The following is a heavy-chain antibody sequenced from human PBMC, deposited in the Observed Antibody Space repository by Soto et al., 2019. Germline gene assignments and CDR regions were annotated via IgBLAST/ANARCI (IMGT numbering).Heavy chain of an antibody. CDR2: INAGNGNT. J-gene: IGHJ4*02. Sequence: GASVKVSCKASGYTFTSYAMHRVRQAPGQRLEWMGWINAGNGNTKYSQKFQGRVTITRDTSASTAYMELSSLRSEDTAVYYCARVGGSLTTGFDYWGQGTLVTVSS. CDR3: ARVGGSLTTGFDY. V-gene: IGHV1-3*01. CDR1: GYTFTSYA. D-gene: IGHD1-1*01.